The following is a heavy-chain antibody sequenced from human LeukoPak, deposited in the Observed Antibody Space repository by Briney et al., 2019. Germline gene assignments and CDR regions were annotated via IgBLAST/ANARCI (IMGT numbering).Heavy chain of an antibody. V-gene: IGHV4-34*01. Sequence: PSETLSLTCAVYVGSFSGYYWSWIRDPPGKGLECMREIKHSGSTNYNPFLKSRVTISVDTSKNQFSLKLSSVTAAETAVYYCARGFRDPLSGSYYFDYWGQGTLVTVSS. J-gene: IGHJ4*02. CDR3: ARGFRDPLSGSYYFDY. CDR1: VGSFSGYY. D-gene: IGHD1-26*01. CDR2: IKHSGST.